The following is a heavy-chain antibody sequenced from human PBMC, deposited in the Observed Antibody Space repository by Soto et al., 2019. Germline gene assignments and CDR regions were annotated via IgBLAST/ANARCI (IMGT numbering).Heavy chain of an antibody. CDR1: GLNFNDYA. CDR2: VSTRGDIT. D-gene: IGHD3-10*01. Sequence: EVHLLEAGGDLVQPGGSLRLSCAASGLNFNDYAMTWVRQAPGKGLEWVSSVSTRGDITYYSDSVKGRFTISRYNSKNTLFLHMNSLRDEDTALYYCARGDRGGSGSPASYYYSGLDVWGQGTTVSGSS. J-gene: IGHJ6*02. V-gene: IGHV3-23*01. CDR3: ARGDRGGSGSPASYYYSGLDV.